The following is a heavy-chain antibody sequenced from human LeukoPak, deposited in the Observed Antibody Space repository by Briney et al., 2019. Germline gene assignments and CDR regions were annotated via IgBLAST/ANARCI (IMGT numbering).Heavy chain of an antibody. Sequence: ASVKVSCKASGGTFSSYAISWVRQAPGQGLEWMGWISAYNGNTNYAQKLQGRVTMTTDTSTSTAYMELRSLRSDDTAVYYCARRTLVAGPDFDYWGQGTLVTVSS. J-gene: IGHJ4*02. CDR3: ARRTLVAGPDFDY. CDR2: ISAYNGNT. CDR1: GGTFSSYA. V-gene: IGHV1-18*01. D-gene: IGHD6-19*01.